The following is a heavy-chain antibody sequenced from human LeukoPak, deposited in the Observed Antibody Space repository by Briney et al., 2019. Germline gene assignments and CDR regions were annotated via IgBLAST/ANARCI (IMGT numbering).Heavy chain of an antibody. V-gene: IGHV3-30-3*01. Sequence: GGSLRLSCAASGFTFSSYAMHWVRQAPGKGLEWVAVISYDGSNKYYADSVKGRFTISRDNSKNTLYLQMNSLRAEDTAVYYCARDQRWNYYDSSGSGPYWYFDLWGRGTLVTVSP. D-gene: IGHD3-22*01. CDR1: GFTFSSYA. J-gene: IGHJ2*01. CDR3: ARDQRWNYYDSSGSGPYWYFDL. CDR2: ISYDGSNK.